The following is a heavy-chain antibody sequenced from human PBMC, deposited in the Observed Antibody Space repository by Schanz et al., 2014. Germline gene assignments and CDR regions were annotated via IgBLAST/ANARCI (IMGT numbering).Heavy chain of an antibody. V-gene: IGHV3-23*04. D-gene: IGHD2-21*02. CDR2: ISGSGAST. J-gene: IGHJ6*03. Sequence: VQVVESGGGLVQPGGSLRLSCVASGFNVSKSYVSWVRQAPGKGLEWVSAISGSGASTYYADSVKGRFTISRDNSKNTLYLQMNSLRAEDTAVYYCARPSDSSWYMDVWGKGTTVTVSS. CDR3: ARPSDSSWYMDV. CDR1: GFNVSKSY.